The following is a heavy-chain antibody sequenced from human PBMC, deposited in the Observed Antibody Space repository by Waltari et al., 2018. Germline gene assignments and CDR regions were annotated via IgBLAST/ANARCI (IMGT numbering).Heavy chain of an antibody. D-gene: IGHD3-3*01. V-gene: IGHV1-8*01. Sequence: QVQLVQSGAEVKKSGASVKVSCKASGYTFTSYDINWVRQATGQGLEWMGWMNPNSGNTGYAQKFQGRVTMTRNTSISTAYMELSSLRSEDTAVYYCARGPRHYDFWGGNWFDPWGQGTLVTVSS. CDR1: GYTFTSYD. J-gene: IGHJ5*02. CDR3: ARGPRHYDFWGGNWFDP. CDR2: MNPNSGNT.